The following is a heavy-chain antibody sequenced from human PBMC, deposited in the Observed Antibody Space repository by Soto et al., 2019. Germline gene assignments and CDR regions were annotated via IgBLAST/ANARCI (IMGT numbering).Heavy chain of an antibody. CDR2: IKSKTDGGTT. J-gene: IGHJ3*02. D-gene: IGHD3-22*01. Sequence: PGGSLRLSCAASGFTFSNAWMSWVRQAPGKGLEWVGRIKSKTDGGTTDYAAPVKGRFTISRDDSKNTLYLQMNSLKTEDTAVYYCTTDPSYYYDSSCYYYLDAFDIWGQGTMVTVSS. CDR3: TTDPSYYYDSSCYYYLDAFDI. CDR1: GFTFSNAW. V-gene: IGHV3-15*01.